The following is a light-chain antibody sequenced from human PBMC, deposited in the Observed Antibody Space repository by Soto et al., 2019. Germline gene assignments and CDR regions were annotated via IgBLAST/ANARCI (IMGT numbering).Light chain of an antibody. CDR3: QQSYSTPWT. CDR2: AAS. V-gene: IGKV1-39*01. Sequence: DIQMTQSPSSLSASVGDRVTITCRASQSISSYLNWYQQKPGKAPKLLIYAASSLQSGVPSRFSGSGSGTDFTLTISRLQPKDFATYYCQQSYSTPWTFGQGTKVEIK. J-gene: IGKJ1*01. CDR1: QSISSY.